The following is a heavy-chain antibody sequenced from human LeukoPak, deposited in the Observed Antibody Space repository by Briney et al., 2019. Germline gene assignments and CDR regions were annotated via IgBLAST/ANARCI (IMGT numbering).Heavy chain of an antibody. CDR1: GGSISSGGYY. CDR3: ARLAPYSSGPHFDY. J-gene: IGHJ4*02. D-gene: IGHD6-19*01. Sequence: PSQTLSLTCTVSGGSISSGGYYWSWIRQPPEKGLEWIGYIYHSGSTYYNPSLKSRVTISVDRSKNQFSLKLSSVTAADTAVYYCARLAPYSSGPHFDYWGQGILVTVSS. V-gene: IGHV4-30-2*01. CDR2: IYHSGST.